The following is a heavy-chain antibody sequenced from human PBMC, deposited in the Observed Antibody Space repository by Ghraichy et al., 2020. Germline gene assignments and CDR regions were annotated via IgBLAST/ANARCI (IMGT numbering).Heavy chain of an antibody. J-gene: IGHJ4*02. D-gene: IGHD2-15*01. Sequence: GGSLRLSCAASGFTFSRYWMHWVRQAPREGLVWVSRINSGGTNMIYADSVKGRFTISRDNAKNTLYLQMKSVRAEDTAVYYCAREYCRGGSCFFGTGGSHFDYWGQGTLVTVSS. CDR3: AREYCRGGSCFFGTGGSHFDY. CDR1: GFTFSRYW. V-gene: IGHV3-74*01. CDR2: INSGGTNM.